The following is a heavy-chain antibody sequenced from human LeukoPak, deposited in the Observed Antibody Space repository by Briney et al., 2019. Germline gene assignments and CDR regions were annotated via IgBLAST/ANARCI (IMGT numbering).Heavy chain of an antibody. CDR1: GGSISSTSYY. J-gene: IGHJ3*01. CDR2: IYYSGST. D-gene: IGHD3-22*01. V-gene: IGHV4-39*01. Sequence: PSETLSPTCAVSGGSISSTSYYWAWIRQPPGKGLEWIGTIYYSGSTYHNPSLKCRVTLSVDTSRNQFSLRLSSVDAADTAVYYCAKAGVRYFDSSGLYAFDFWGQGTTVTVSS. CDR3: AKAGVRYFDSSGLYAFDF.